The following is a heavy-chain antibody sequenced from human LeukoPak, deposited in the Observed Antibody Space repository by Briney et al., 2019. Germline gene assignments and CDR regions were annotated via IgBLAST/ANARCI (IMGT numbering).Heavy chain of an antibody. Sequence: PSETLSLTCAVYGGSFSGYYWSWIRQPPGKGLEWIGEINHSGSTNYNPSLKSRVTISVDTSKNQFSLKLSSVTAAATAVYYCARQRGYSYGYSWDYCGQGTLVTVSS. CDR2: INHSGST. V-gene: IGHV4-34*01. D-gene: IGHD5-18*01. CDR1: GGSFSGYY. CDR3: ARQRGYSYGYSWDY. J-gene: IGHJ4*02.